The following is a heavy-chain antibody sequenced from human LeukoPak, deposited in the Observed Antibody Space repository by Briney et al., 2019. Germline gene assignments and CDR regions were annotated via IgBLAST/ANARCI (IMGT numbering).Heavy chain of an antibody. CDR2: FDPEDGET. CDR3: ATLWIAACYYGMDV. V-gene: IGHV1-24*01. D-gene: IGHD6-6*01. CDR1: GYTLTELS. Sequence: ASVKVSCKVSGYTLTELSMHWVRQAPGKGLEWMGGFDPEDGETIYAQKFQGRVTMTEDTSTDTAYMELSSLRSEDTAVYYCATLWIAACYYGMDVWGQGTTVTVSS. J-gene: IGHJ6*02.